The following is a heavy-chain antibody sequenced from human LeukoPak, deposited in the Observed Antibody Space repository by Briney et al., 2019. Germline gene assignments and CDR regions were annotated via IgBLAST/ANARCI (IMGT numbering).Heavy chain of an antibody. CDR1: GFTFRSYW. Sequence: GGSLRLSCAASGFTFRSYWMHWVRQAPGKGLEWVSGINWNGGSTGYADSVKGRFTISRDNAKNSLYLQMNSLRAEDTALYYCARERYSSGWELDYWGQGTLVTVSS. V-gene: IGHV3-20*04. D-gene: IGHD6-19*01. J-gene: IGHJ4*02. CDR3: ARERYSSGWELDY. CDR2: INWNGGST.